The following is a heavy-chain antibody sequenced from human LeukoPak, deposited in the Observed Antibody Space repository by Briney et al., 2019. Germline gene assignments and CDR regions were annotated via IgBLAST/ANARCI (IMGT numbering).Heavy chain of an antibody. CDR3: ARGGVSYYYDSSGYYPDAFDI. CDR2: IYHSGST. J-gene: IGHJ3*02. Sequence: SETLSLTCAVSGGSISSGGYSWSWIRQPPGKGLEWIGYIYHSGSTYYNPSLKSRVTISVDRSKNQFSLKLSSVTAADTAVYYCARGGVSYYYDSSGYYPDAFDIWGQGTMVAVSS. V-gene: IGHV4-30-2*01. CDR1: GGSISSGGYS. D-gene: IGHD3-22*01.